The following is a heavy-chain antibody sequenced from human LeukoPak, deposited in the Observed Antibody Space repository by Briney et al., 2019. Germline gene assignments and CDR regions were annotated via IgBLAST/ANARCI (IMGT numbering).Heavy chain of an antibody. D-gene: IGHD3-22*01. J-gene: IGHJ4*02. Sequence: ASVKVSCKASGYTFTSYYMHWVRQAPGQGLEWMGIINPSGGSTSYAQKFQGRVTMTRGTSTSTVYMELSSLRSEDTAVYYCARPRGEIQYYYVSSGYNYFDYWGQGTLVTVSS. V-gene: IGHV1-46*01. CDR1: GYTFTSYY. CDR3: ARPRGEIQYYYVSSGYNYFDY. CDR2: INPSGGST.